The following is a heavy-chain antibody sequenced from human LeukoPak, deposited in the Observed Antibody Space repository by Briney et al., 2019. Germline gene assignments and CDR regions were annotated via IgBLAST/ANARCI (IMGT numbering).Heavy chain of an antibody. CDR1: GYTFTGYY. V-gene: IGHV1-2*02. D-gene: IGHD3-22*01. CDR2: INPNSGGT. Sequence: ASVKVSCKASGYTFTGYYMHWVRQAPGQGLEWMGWINPNSGGTNYAQKFQGRVTMTRDTSISTAYMELSRLRSDDTAVYYCARFIAASEVYYYDSSGYLVYWGQGTLVTVSS. J-gene: IGHJ4*02. CDR3: ARFIAASEVYYYDSSGYLVY.